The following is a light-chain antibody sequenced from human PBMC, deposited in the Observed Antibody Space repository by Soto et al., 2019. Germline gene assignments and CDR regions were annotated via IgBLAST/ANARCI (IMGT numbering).Light chain of an antibody. J-gene: IGKJ4*01. CDR3: QQVNSYLPLT. V-gene: IGKV1-9*01. CDR1: QDIDTY. CDR2: AAS. Sequence: SSLSASVGDRVTITCRASQDIDTYLAWYQQKPGKAPKLLIYAASILQSGVPSRFSGSGSGTDFTLTISSLQPDDFATYYCQQVNSYLPLTFGGGTKVDIK.